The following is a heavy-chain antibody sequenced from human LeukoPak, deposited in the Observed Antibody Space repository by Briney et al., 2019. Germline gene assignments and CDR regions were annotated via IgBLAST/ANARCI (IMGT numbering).Heavy chain of an antibody. Sequence: AGESLKISCKGSEYSFTNYWIGWVRQMPGKGLEWMGVIHPGDSNTRYNPSFQGQVTISADKSISTAHLQWSSLKASDSAMYYCARLLGLKVVKPDDEAFDIWGQGTMVTVSS. D-gene: IGHD3-22*01. CDR1: EYSFTNYW. J-gene: IGHJ3*02. CDR3: ARLLGLKVVKPDDEAFDI. V-gene: IGHV5-51*01. CDR2: IHPGDSNT.